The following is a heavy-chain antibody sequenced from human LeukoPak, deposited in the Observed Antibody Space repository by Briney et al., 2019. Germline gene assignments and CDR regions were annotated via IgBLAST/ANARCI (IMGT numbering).Heavy chain of an antibody. CDR2: SYYNGRT. V-gene: IGHV4-59*01. D-gene: IGHD5-12*01. J-gene: IGHJ4*02. CDR1: GGSLSTYH. Sequence: SETLSLTCTVSGGSLSTYHWSWIRQPPGKGLEWIGYSYYNGRTSYNPSLKSRVIISVDASKNRFSLRLTSVTTAYTAVYFCARGGGYSGYDNYFYYWGEGALVTVSS. CDR3: ARGGGYSGYDNYFYY.